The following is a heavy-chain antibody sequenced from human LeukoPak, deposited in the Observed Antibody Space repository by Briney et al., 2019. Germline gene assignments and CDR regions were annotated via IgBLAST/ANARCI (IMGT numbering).Heavy chain of an antibody. Sequence: SETLSLTCAVSGGSISSGGYSWSWIRQPPGKGLEWIGYIYHSGSTYYNPSLKSRVTISVDRSKNQFSLKLSSVTAADTAVYYCARSITMISFDYWGQGTQVTVSS. CDR3: ARSITMISFDY. CDR2: IYHSGST. V-gene: IGHV4-30-2*01. CDR1: GGSISSGGYS. J-gene: IGHJ4*02. D-gene: IGHD3-22*01.